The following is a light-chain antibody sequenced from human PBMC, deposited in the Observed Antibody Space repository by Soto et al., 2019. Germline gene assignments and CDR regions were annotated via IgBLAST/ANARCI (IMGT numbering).Light chain of an antibody. V-gene: IGKV3-15*01. CDR2: FAS. Sequence: EIVMTQSPATLSVSPGERATLSCRASQSVCTNLAWYQQKPGQAPSLLIYFASTRATGIPARFSGSGSGTEFTLTISSLQSEDFAVYYCQQYNKWPLTFGGGTKVETK. CDR1: QSVCTN. J-gene: IGKJ4*01. CDR3: QQYNKWPLT.